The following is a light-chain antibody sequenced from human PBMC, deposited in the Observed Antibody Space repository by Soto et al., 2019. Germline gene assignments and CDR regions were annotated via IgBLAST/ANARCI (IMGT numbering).Light chain of an antibody. CDR3: AAWDDSLNGVV. CDR1: SSNIGSNT. J-gene: IGLJ3*02. V-gene: IGLV1-44*01. CDR2: SNN. Sequence: QSVLTQPPSASGTPGQRVTISCSGSSSNIGSNTVNWYQQFPGKAPKLLIYSNNQRPSGVPDRFSGSKSGTSASLAISGLQSEDEADYYCAAWDDSLNGVVFGGGTKVTVL.